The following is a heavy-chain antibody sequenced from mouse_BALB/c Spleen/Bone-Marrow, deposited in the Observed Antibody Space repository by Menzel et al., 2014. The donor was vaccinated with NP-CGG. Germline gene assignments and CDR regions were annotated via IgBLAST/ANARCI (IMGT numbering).Heavy chain of an antibody. CDR1: GYTFTSYD. J-gene: IGHJ3*01. D-gene: IGHD2-4*01. CDR2: IFPGDGST. Sequence: QVQLQQSGAELVKPGASVKLSCKASGYTFTSYDINWVRQRPEQGLEWIGWIFPGDGSTKYNEKFKGKATLTTDKSFSTAYMQLSRLTSEDSAVYFCARRVYYDYDGGAWFAYWGQGTLVTVSA. CDR3: ARRVYYDYDGGAWFAY. V-gene: IGHV1S56*01.